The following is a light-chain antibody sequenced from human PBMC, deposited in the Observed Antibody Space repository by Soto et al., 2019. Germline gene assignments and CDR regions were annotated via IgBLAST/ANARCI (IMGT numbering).Light chain of an antibody. V-gene: IGKV1-5*01. CDR1: QSITYW. CDR3: QHYDSYPWT. CDR2: DAS. J-gene: IGKJ1*01. Sequence: DIQMTQSPSSLSASVGDRVTITCRASQSITYWLAWYQQKPGKAPKLLIYDASSLESGVPSRFSGSGSGTEFTLTISSLQPDDFATYHCQHYDSYPWTFGQGTKVDIK.